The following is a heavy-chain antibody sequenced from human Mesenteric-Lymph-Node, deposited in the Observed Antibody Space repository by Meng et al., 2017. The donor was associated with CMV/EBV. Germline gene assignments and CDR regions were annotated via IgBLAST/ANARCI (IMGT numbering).Heavy chain of an antibody. V-gene: IGHV3-11*01. CDR1: GFTFSDHY. CDR3: ARLRFLEWLSRYYGMDV. CDR2: ISSSGSTI. D-gene: IGHD3-3*01. Sequence: GESLKISCEASGFTFSDHYMSWIRQAPGKGLEWVSYISSSGSTIYYADSVKSRFTISRDNAKNSLYLQMNSLRAEDTAVYYCARLRFLEWLSRYYGMDVWGQGTTVTVSS. J-gene: IGHJ6*02.